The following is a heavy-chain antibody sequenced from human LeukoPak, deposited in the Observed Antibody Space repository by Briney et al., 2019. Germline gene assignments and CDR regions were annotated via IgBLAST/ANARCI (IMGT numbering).Heavy chain of an antibody. V-gene: IGHV3-30*02. CDR3: AKVKDGIVGAFDY. J-gene: IGHJ4*02. Sequence: GGSLRLSCAASGFTFSSYGMHWVRQAPGKGLEWVAFIRYDGSNKYYADSVKGRFTNSRDNSKNTLYLQMNSLRAEDTAVYYCAKVKDGIVGAFDYWGQGTLVTVSS. CDR1: GFTFSSYG. D-gene: IGHD1-26*01. CDR2: IRYDGSNK.